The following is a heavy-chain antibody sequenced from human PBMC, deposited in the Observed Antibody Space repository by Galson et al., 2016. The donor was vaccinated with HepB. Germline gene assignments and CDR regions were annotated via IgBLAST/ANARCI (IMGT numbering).Heavy chain of an antibody. Sequence: SLRLSCAASGFLFSSYGMNWVRQAPRKGLEWVASITATSTYINYADSVKGRFTISRDNAENPLFLQMDSLRAEDTGVYYCAAFWPAAAVWYSDLWGRGTLVTVSS. CDR2: ITATSTYI. J-gene: IGHJ2*01. CDR3: AAFWPAAAVWYSDL. D-gene: IGHD2-2*01. CDR1: GFLFSSYG. V-gene: IGHV3-21*01.